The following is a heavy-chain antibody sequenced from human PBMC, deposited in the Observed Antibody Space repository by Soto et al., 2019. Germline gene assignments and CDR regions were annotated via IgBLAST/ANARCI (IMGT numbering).Heavy chain of an antibody. D-gene: IGHD3-10*01. Sequence: QVQLHESGPGLVKPSQTLSLTCSVSGGSISSGGYYWSWLRQHAGTGLEWIGYVHHSGTTFYKSSIRSRVSMSIDTSKNLFSLNLTSVTAADTDIYYCARNDVDKSMVFAYWGQGSLVTVSS. CDR3: ARNDVDKSMVFAY. J-gene: IGHJ4*02. CDR2: VHHSGTT. V-gene: IGHV4-31*03. CDR1: GGSISSGGYY.